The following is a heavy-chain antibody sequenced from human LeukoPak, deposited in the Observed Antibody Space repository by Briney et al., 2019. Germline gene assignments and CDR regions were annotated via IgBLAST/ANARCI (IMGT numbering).Heavy chain of an antibody. Sequence: SETLSLTCTVSGGSISSSSYYWGWIRQPPGKGLEWIGSIYYSGSTYYNPSLKSRVTISVDTSKNQFSLKLSSVTAADTAVYYCATTPITIFGVVTHPDAFDIWGQGTMVTVSS. CDR1: GGSISSSSYY. V-gene: IGHV4-39*01. CDR2: IYYSGST. J-gene: IGHJ3*02. D-gene: IGHD3-3*01. CDR3: ATTPITIFGVVTHPDAFDI.